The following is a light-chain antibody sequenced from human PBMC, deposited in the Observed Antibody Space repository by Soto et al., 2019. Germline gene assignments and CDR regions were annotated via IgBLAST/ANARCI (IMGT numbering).Light chain of an antibody. J-gene: IGLJ1*01. CDR1: SSDFGGYDF. CDR3: SSYTSSNTYV. CDR2: DVS. Sequence: QSALTQPASVSGSPGQAITISCTGTSSDFGGYDFVSWYQHHPGKAPKLLIYDVSNRPSGISNHFSGSKSGNTASLTISGLQAEDEADYYCSSYTSSNTYVFGTGTKVTVL. V-gene: IGLV2-14*03.